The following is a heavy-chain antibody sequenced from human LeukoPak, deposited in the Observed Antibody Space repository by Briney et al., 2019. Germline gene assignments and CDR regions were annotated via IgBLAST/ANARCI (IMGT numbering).Heavy chain of an antibody. CDR3: ARVGTPGCVGF. D-gene: IGHD1-14*01. CDR1: GGSISSSSYY. V-gene: IGHV4-39*07. Sequence: PSETLSLTCTVSGGSISSSSYYWGWIRQPPGKGVEWIGSIYYSGSTYYNPSLKSRVTISVDTSKNQFSLKLSSVTAADTAVYYCARVGTPGCVGFWGQGTLVTVSS. J-gene: IGHJ4*02. CDR2: IYYSGST.